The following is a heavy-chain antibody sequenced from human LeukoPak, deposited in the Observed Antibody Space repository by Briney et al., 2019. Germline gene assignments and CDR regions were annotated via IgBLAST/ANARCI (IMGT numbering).Heavy chain of an antibody. Sequence: GGPLRLSCAASGFTFSTYAMTWVRQAPGKGLEWVSLISGTGGSTYYADSVKGRFAISRDNAKNSLYLQMNSLRAEDTAVYYCARGGFIAIRSPFDYWGQGTLVTVSS. CDR3: ARGGFIAIRSPFDY. J-gene: IGHJ4*02. CDR2: ISGTGGST. CDR1: GFTFSTYA. D-gene: IGHD6-13*01. V-gene: IGHV3-23*01.